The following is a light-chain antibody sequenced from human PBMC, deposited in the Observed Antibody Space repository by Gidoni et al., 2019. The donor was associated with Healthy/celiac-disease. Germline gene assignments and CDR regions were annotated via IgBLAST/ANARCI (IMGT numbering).Light chain of an antibody. J-gene: IGLJ3*02. Sequence: QSALTQPPSASGSPGQSVTISCTGTSSDGGGYNYVSWYQQHQGKAPKLMIYEVSKRPSGVPDRFSGSKSGNTASLTVSGLQAEDEADYYCSSYAGSNTWVFGGGTKLTVL. V-gene: IGLV2-8*01. CDR3: SSYAGSNTWV. CDR2: EVS. CDR1: SSDGGGYNY.